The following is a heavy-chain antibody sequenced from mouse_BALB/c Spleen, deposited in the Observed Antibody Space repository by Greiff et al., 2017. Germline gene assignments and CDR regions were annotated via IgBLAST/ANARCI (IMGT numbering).Heavy chain of an antibody. CDR2: ISYSGST. Sequence: EVHLVESGPGLVKPSQSLSLTCTVTGYSITSDYAWNWIRQFPGNKLEWMGYISYSGSTSYNPSLKSRISITRDTSKNQFFLQLNSVTTEDTATYYCASPAYYRYENYAMDYWGQGTSVTVSS. CDR1: GYSITSDYA. J-gene: IGHJ4*01. CDR3: ASPAYYRYENYAMDY. V-gene: IGHV3-2*02. D-gene: IGHD2-14*01.